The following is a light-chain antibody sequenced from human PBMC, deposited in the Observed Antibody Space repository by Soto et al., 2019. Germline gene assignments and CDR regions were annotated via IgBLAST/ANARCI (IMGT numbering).Light chain of an antibody. J-gene: IGLJ1*01. Sequence: QSVLTQPPSVSTAPGQKVTISCSGSSSNIGNNYVSWYQQLPGTAPKLLIYDNNKRPSGIPDRFSGSKSGTSATLGITGPQTGDEADYYCGTLDSSLSVYVIGTGTKLTVL. CDR3: GTLDSSLSVYV. CDR1: SSNIGNNY. CDR2: DNN. V-gene: IGLV1-51*01.